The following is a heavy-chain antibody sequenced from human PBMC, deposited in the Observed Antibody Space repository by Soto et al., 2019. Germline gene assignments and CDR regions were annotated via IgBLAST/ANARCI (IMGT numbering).Heavy chain of an antibody. J-gene: IGHJ6*02. CDR3: ARSSIAARNYYYYGMDV. V-gene: IGHV1-69*13. CDR2: IIPIFGTA. CDR1: AGTFSTYA. D-gene: IGHD6-6*01. Sequence: SVKVSCTVAAGTFSTYAISWVRQAPGQGLEWMGGIIPIFGTANYAQKFQGRVTITADECTSTGYMELRSLRSDDTAVYYCARSSIAARNYYYYGMDVWGQGTTVTVSS.